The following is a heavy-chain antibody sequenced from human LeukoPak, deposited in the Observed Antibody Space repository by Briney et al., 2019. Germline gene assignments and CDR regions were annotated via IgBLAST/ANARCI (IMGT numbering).Heavy chain of an antibody. V-gene: IGHV4-34*01. CDR3: ARGQGTVTTH. J-gene: IGHJ4*02. Sequence: SETLSLTCAVSGGSFSGYYWTWIRQPPGKGLEWIGEINHSGSANYNPSLKGRVTISLDTSKNRFSLKLSSVTAADTAVYYCARGQGTVTTHWGQGTLVTVSS. CDR2: INHSGSA. CDR1: GGSFSGYY. D-gene: IGHD4-17*01.